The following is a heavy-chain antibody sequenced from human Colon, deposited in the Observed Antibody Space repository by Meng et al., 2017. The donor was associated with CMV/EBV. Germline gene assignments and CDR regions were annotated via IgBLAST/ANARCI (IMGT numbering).Heavy chain of an antibody. Sequence: GGSLRLSCTASGFTFSTYDFHWVRQPTGKGLEWVSSIGTVGDTYSIGSVKGRFIISREDAKNSVYLQMNGLRDGNTVLYYCARARSPTHFDYWGQGALVTVSS. CDR1: GFTFSTYD. J-gene: IGHJ4*02. V-gene: IGHV3-13*01. CDR2: IGTVGDT. CDR3: ARARSPTHFDY.